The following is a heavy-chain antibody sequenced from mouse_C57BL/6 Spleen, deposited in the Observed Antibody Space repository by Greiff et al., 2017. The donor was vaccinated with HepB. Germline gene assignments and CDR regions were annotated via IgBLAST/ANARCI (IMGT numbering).Heavy chain of an antibody. CDR2: IDPSDSYT. J-gene: IGHJ2*01. CDR3: VYSNYEYYFDY. V-gene: IGHV1-59*01. D-gene: IGHD2-5*01. Sequence: QVQLQQPGAELVRPGTSVKLSCKASGYTFTSYWMHWVKQRPGQGLEWIGVIDPSDSYTNYNQKFKGKATLTVDTSSSTACMQLSSLTSEDSAVYYCVYSNYEYYFDYWGQGTTLTVSS. CDR1: GYTFTSYW.